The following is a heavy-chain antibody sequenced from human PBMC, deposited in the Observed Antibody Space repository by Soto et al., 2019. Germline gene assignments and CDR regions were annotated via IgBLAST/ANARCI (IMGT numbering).Heavy chain of an antibody. D-gene: IGHD1-1*01. CDR1: GDSIRSYS. CDR3: ASLIPTTGLCDWFDP. Sequence: QVQLQESGPGLVKPSETLSLTCTVSGDSIRSYSWTWIRQPPGQGLEWIGYILPSGITKYNPSLESRVTISPDTSKNQFSLRLNSVTAADTAVYYCASLIPTTGLCDWFDPWGQGALVTVS. V-gene: IGHV4-59*12. CDR2: ILPSGIT. J-gene: IGHJ5*02.